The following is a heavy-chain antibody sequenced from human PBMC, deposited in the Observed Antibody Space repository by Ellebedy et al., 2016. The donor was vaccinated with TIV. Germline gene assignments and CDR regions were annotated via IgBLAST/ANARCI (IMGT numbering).Heavy chain of an antibody. D-gene: IGHD6-19*01. CDR2: IYYSGST. CDR1: TFSRYA. J-gene: IGHJ4*02. V-gene: IGHV4-39*01. Sequence: TFSRYAMSWVRQAPGKGLEWIGSIYYSGSTYYNPSLKSRVTISVDTSKNQFSLKLNSVTAADTAVYYCAVEYSSGWYRVGAFDYWGQGTLVTVSS. CDR3: AVEYSSGWYRVGAFDY.